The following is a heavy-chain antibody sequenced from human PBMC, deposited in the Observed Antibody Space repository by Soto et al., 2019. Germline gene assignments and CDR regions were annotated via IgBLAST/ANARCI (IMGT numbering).Heavy chain of an antibody. Sequence: QLQLQESGPGLVKPSETLSLTCNVSGVSISDTSYYWGWIRQPPGKGLECIGTIYFNGNTFYNPSHKRRLTISVDTSKNQFSLRLTSVTAADTAVYYCARQGSYWGQGTLVAVSS. J-gene: IGHJ4*02. CDR1: GVSISDTSYY. CDR3: ARQGSY. V-gene: IGHV4-39*01. CDR2: IYFNGNT.